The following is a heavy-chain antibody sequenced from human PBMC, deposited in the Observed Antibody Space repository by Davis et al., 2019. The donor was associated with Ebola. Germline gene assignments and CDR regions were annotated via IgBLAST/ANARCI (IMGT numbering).Heavy chain of an antibody. Sequence: ASVKVSCKASGYTFTTYGVSWVRQAPGQGLEWMGWISGYSGNTNYAQKVQGRVTMTTDTSTGTAYLDLRSLRSDDTAVYFCARTSIVGTTTTASDIWGQGTLVTVSS. CDR1: GYTFTTYG. V-gene: IGHV1-18*04. D-gene: IGHD1-26*01. CDR3: ARTSIVGTTTTASDI. J-gene: IGHJ3*02. CDR2: ISGYSGNT.